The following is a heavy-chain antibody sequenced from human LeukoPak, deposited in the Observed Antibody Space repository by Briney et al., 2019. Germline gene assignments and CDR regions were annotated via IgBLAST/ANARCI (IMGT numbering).Heavy chain of an antibody. J-gene: IGHJ4*02. CDR3: ARDHQTLQWLVLYY. D-gene: IGHD6-19*01. CDR1: GYTFTSYD. Sequence: SVKVSCKASGYTFTSYDINWVRQATGQGLEWMGGIIPIFGTANYAQKFQGRVTITTDESTSTAYMELSSLRSEDTAVYYCARDHQTLQWLVLYYWGQGTLVTVSS. V-gene: IGHV1-69*05. CDR2: IIPIFGTA.